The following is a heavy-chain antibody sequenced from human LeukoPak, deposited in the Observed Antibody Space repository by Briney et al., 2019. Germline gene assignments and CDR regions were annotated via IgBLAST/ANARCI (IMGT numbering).Heavy chain of an antibody. CDR3: AKDSSYYYDSSGYYLGAFDI. D-gene: IGHD3-22*01. CDR1: GFTFSSYG. CDR2: IRYDGSNK. Sequence: PGGSLRLSCAASGFTFSSYGMHWVRQAPGKGLEWVAFIRYDGSNKYYADSVKGRFTISRDNSKNTLYLQMNSLRAEDTAVYYCAKDSSYYYDSSGYYLGAFDIWGQGTMVTVSS. J-gene: IGHJ3*02. V-gene: IGHV3-30*02.